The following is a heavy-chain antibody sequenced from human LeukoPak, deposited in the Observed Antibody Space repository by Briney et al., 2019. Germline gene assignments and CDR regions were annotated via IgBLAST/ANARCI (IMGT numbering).Heavy chain of an antibody. CDR2: IISSSSYI. D-gene: IGHD2-15*01. V-gene: IGHV3-21*01. Sequence: GGSLRLSCAASGFPFSTYSINWVRQAPGKGLEWVSSIISSSSYIYYADSVKGRFTISRDNAKNSLYLQMNSLRAEDTAVYYCARDPQYCSGGSCYSFDYWGQGTLVTVSS. J-gene: IGHJ4*02. CDR1: GFPFSTYS. CDR3: ARDPQYCSGGSCYSFDY.